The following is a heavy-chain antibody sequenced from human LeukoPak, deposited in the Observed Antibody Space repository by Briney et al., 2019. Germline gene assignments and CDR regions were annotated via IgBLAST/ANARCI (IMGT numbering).Heavy chain of an antibody. CDR2: IYYSGST. V-gene: IGHV4-59*01. J-gene: IGHJ5*02. CDR3: AREGGYDSYNWFDP. Sequence: SETLSLTCTVSGGSISSYYWSWIRQPPGKGLEWIGDIYYSGSTNYNPSLKSRVTISVDTSKNQFSLKLSSVTAADTAVYYCAREGGYDSYNWFDPWGQGTLVTVSS. D-gene: IGHD5-12*01. CDR1: GGSISSYY.